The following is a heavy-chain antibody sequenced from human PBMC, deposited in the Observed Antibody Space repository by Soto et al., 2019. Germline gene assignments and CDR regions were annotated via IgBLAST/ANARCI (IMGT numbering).Heavy chain of an antibody. Sequence: SQTLSHTKAVYGGNFIGHYGSWMRQTTGKGPEWIGEINHGGSTNYNPSLKSRVTISVDTSKSQFSLNLSSVTAADTAVYYCARGSYYDFWSGPNRKYNYFDPWGRGTLVTVSS. CDR2: INHGGST. V-gene: IGHV4-34*01. D-gene: IGHD3-3*01. CDR1: GGNFIGHY. J-gene: IGHJ5*02. CDR3: ARGSYYDFWSGPNRKYNYFDP.